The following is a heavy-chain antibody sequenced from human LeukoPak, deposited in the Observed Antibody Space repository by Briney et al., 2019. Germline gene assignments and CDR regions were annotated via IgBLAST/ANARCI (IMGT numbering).Heavy chain of an antibody. D-gene: IGHD2-2*02. CDR3: ARGLYNFDY. J-gene: IGHJ4*02. CDR2: ISSGSSTI. Sequence: PGGSLRLSCAASGFTFSIYSMNWVRQAPGKGLEWVSYISSGSSTIYYADSVKGRFTISRDNAKNSLYLQMNSLRAEDTAVYYCARGLYNFDYWGQGTLVTVSS. V-gene: IGHV3-48*01. CDR1: GFTFSIYS.